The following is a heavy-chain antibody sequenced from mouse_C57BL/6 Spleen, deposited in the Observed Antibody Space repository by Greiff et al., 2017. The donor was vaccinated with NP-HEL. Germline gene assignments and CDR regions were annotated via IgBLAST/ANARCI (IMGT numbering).Heavy chain of an antibody. J-gene: IGHJ1*03. CDR1: GYTFTSYW. CDR3: AREGPYYGSSCWYFDV. D-gene: IGHD1-1*01. Sequence: QVQLQQPGAELVRPGSSVKLSCKASGYTFTSYWMHWVKQRPIQGLEWIGNIDPSDSETHYNQKFKDKATLTVDKSSSTAYMQLSSLTSEDSAVYYCAREGPYYGSSCWYFDVWGTGTTVTVSS. V-gene: IGHV1-52*01. CDR2: IDPSDSET.